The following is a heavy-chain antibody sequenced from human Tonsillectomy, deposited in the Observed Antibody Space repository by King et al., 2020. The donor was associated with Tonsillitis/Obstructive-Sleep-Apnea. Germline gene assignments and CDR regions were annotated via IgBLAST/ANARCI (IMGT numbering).Heavy chain of an antibody. CDR3: ARWSGDIVATIDWFDP. Sequence: QLVQSGAEVKKPGASVKVSCKASGYTFTGYYMHWVRQAPGQGLEWMGWINPNSGGTNYAQKFQGRVTMTRDTSISTAYMELSRLRSDDTAVYYCARWSGDIVATIDWFDPWGQGTLVTVSS. CDR2: INPNSGGT. V-gene: IGHV1-2*02. D-gene: IGHD5-12*01. J-gene: IGHJ5*02. CDR1: GYTFTGYY.